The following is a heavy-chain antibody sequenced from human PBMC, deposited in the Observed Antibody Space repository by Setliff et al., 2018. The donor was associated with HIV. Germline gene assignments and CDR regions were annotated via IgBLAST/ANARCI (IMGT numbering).Heavy chain of an antibody. CDR2: MNPNSGNT. D-gene: IGHD1-26*01. J-gene: IGHJ4*02. Sequence: ASVKVSCKASGYTFTRYDINWVRQATGQGLEWRGWMNPNSGNTGYAQKFQGRVTMTRNTSISTAYMELGRLRSEDTAVYYCATSVATFDSVDYWGQGTLVTVSS. CDR1: GYTFTRYD. CDR3: ATSVATFDSVDY. V-gene: IGHV1-8*01.